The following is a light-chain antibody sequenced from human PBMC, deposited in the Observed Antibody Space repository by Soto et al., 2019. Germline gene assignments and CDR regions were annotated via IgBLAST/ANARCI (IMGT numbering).Light chain of an antibody. Sequence: LTQSVGTRATFPWQTSKRSCSSSQSVSSSFLAGYQQKPGQAPRILIYGASSRATSIPARFSGSGSGTDFTLTISRLQPEDFAVYYCHQYGSSHATFGQGTKVDIK. J-gene: IGKJ1*01. CDR3: HQYGSSHAT. CDR1: QSVSSSF. V-gene: IGKV3-20*01. CDR2: GAS.